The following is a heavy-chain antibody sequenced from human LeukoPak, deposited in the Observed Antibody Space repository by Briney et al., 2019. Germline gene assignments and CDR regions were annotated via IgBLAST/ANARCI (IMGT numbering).Heavy chain of an antibody. J-gene: IGHJ6*04. CDR2: ISRASSTI. V-gene: IGHV3-48*04. CDR1: GFTFSNYS. CDR3: AELGITMIGGV. D-gene: IGHD3-10*02. Sequence: GGSLRLSCAASGFTFSNYSMTWVRQAPGKGLEWVSYISRASSTIYYADSVKGRFTISRDNAKNSLYLQMNSLRAEDTAVYYCAELGITMIGGVWGKGTTVTISS.